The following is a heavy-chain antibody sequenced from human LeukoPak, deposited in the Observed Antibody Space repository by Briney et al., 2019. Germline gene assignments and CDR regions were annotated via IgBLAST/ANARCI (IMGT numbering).Heavy chain of an antibody. CDR1: GCAFSSYS. Sequence: SVWSLRLSCASTGCAFSSYSMNWVRQAPLLLLPWVSYISSSSSTIYYADSVKGRFTISRDNAKNSLYLQMNSLRSEDTAVYYCARGFGSWYRAAFDIWGQGTMVTVSS. CDR2: ISSSSSTI. V-gene: IGHV3-48*04. CDR3: ARGFGSWYRAAFDI. J-gene: IGHJ3*02. D-gene: IGHD6-13*01.